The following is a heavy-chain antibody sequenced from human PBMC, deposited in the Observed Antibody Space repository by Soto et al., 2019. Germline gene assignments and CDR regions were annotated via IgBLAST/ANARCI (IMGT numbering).Heavy chain of an antibody. CDR2: ISGSGFKK. CDR3: AKNQGVELVPLATVDWFDP. V-gene: IGHV3-23*01. Sequence: PGGSLRLSCAASGFIFENFGMSWVRQAPGKGLEWISSISGSGFKKYYADSVKGRLTISRDNSKSTVYLELNNLSAEDTAVCHCAKNQGVELVPLATVDWFDPWGQGSVVTVSS. CDR1: GFIFENFG. D-gene: IGHD1-26*01. J-gene: IGHJ5*02.